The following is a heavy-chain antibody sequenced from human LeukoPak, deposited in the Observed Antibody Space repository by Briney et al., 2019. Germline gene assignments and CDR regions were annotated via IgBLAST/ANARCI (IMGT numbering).Heavy chain of an antibody. J-gene: IGHJ4*02. D-gene: IGHD4-23*01. CDR3: AKDNSDYFDY. CDR1: GFTFSNYA. CDR2: ISGSGDST. Sequence: GGSLRLSCAASGFTFSNYAINWVRQAPDKGLEWVSAISGSGDSTYYADSVRGRFTISGDNSKNTVYLHVSSLRAEDTALYFCAKDNSDYFDYWGQGTLITVSS. V-gene: IGHV3-23*01.